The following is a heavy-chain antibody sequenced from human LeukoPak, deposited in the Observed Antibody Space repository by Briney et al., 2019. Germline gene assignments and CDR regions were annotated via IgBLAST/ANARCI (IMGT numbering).Heavy chain of an antibody. CDR3: ARELDYDFWSGFSNDNWFAP. Sequence: TLSLTCTVSGGSISSGGYYWSWIRQHPGKGLEWIGYIYYSGSTYYNPSLKSRLTISVDTSKNQFSLKLSSVTAADTAVYYCARELDYDFWSGFSNDNWFAPWGQGTLVTVSS. J-gene: IGHJ5*02. D-gene: IGHD3-3*01. CDR2: IYYSGST. CDR1: GGSISSGGYY. V-gene: IGHV4-31*03.